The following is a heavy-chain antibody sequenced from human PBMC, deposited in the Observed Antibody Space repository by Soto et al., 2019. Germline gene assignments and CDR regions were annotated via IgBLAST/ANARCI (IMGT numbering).Heavy chain of an antibody. CDR2: IYYTGSP. CDR3: ARSKGETGLDY. J-gene: IGHJ4*02. V-gene: IGHV4-39*01. CDR1: GDSMTRNSYF. D-gene: IGHD1-1*01. Sequence: SETLSLTCSVSGDSMTRNSYFWDWIRQAPGKGLEWIGSIYYTGSPYYNPSLKSRVTISVDTSKNQFSLRLTSVTAEDTAVYYCARSKGETGLDYWGQGTPVTVSS.